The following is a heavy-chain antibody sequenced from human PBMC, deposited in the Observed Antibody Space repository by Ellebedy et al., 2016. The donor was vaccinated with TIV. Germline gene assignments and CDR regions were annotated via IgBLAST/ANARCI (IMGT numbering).Heavy chain of an antibody. CDR1: GVSISSFY. D-gene: IGHD4-17*01. V-gene: IGHV4-59*08. J-gene: IGHJ4*02. CDR2: ISNTGST. CDR3: GRHYEDYEGIDY. Sequence: GSLRLXXTVSGVSISSFYWSWIRQPPGKGLEYIGSISNTGSTNYNPSLKSRVTISLDTSKNQFSLNLRSVTAADTAVYYCGRHYEDYEGIDYWGLGSLVTVSS.